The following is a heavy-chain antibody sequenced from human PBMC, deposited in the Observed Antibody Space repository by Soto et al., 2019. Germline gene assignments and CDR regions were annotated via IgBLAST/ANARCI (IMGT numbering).Heavy chain of an antibody. CDR1: GGSINSGGYY. Sequence: QVQLQESGPGLVKPSQTLSLTCTVSGGSINSGGYYWSWIRQHPRKGLEWIGYIYHTGRTNYNPSLKRRITISLDTSKNQLSLKVSSVTAADTAVYYCARDVGYHYGMDVWGQGTTVTVSS. J-gene: IGHJ6*02. CDR3: ARDVGYHYGMDV. CDR2: IYHTGRT. V-gene: IGHV4-31*03.